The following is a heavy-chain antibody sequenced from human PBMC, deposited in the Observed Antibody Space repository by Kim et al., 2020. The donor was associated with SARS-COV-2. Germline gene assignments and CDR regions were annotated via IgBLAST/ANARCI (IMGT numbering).Heavy chain of an antibody. J-gene: IGHJ3*02. Sequence: FQGRVTITADESTSTAYMELSSLRSEDTAVYYCAKSYYYDSSGYYDAFDIWGQGTMVTVSS. V-gene: IGHV1-69*01. D-gene: IGHD3-22*01. CDR3: AKSYYYDSSGYYDAFDI.